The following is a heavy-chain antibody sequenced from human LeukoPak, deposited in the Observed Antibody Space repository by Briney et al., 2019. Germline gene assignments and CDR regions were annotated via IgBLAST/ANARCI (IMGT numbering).Heavy chain of an antibody. Sequence: GASVKVSRKASGYTFTGYYMHWVRQAPGQGLEWMGRINPNSGGTNYAQKFQGRVTMTRDTSISTAYMELSRLRSDDTAVYYCASLYYDFPDAFDIWGQGTMVTVSS. V-gene: IGHV1-2*06. D-gene: IGHD3-3*01. CDR2: INPNSGGT. CDR1: GYTFTGYY. J-gene: IGHJ3*02. CDR3: ASLYYDFPDAFDI.